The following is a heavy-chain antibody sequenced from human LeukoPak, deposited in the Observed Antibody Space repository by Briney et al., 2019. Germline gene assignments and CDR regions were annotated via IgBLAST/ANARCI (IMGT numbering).Heavy chain of an antibody. CDR2: IYPGDSDT. CDR3: ARHGHCTNGVCYSNYYYYMDV. CDR1: GYSFTSYW. V-gene: IGHV5-51*01. J-gene: IGHJ6*03. Sequence: GESLKISCKGSGYSFTSYWIVWVRQMPGKGLEWMGIIYPGDSDTRYSPSFQGQVTLSADKSISTAYLQWSSLKASDTATYYCARHGHCTNGVCYSNYYYYMDVWGKGTTVTVSS. D-gene: IGHD2-8*01.